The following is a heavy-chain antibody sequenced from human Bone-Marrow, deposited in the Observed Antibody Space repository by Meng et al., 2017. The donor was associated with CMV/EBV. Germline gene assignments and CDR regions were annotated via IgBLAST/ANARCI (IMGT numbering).Heavy chain of an antibody. J-gene: IGHJ5*02. D-gene: IGHD3-3*01. CDR2: IYPGDSDT. CDR1: GYSFTSYW. Sequence: KVSCKGSGYSFTSYWIGWVRQMPGKGLEWMGIIYPGDSDTRYSPSFQGQVTISADKSISTAYLQWSSLKASDTAMYYCARHHLPYYDFWSGYYRGLGFDPWGQGPLVTVSA. V-gene: IGHV5-51*01. CDR3: ARHHLPYYDFWSGYYRGLGFDP.